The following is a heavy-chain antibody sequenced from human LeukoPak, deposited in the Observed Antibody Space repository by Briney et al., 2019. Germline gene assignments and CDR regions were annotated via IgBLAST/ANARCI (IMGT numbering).Heavy chain of an antibody. D-gene: IGHD1-1*01. Sequence: GGSLRLSCAASGFTFSSYAVSWVRQAPGKGLEWVSAISGSGGSTYYADSVKGRFTISRDNSKNSLYLQMNSLRAEDTAIYFCANLLENYWGQGTLVTVSS. V-gene: IGHV3-23*01. CDR3: ANLLENY. CDR1: GFTFSSYA. J-gene: IGHJ4*02. CDR2: ISGSGGST.